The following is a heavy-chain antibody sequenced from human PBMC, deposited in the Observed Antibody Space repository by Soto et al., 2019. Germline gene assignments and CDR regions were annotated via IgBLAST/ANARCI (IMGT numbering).Heavy chain of an antibody. V-gene: IGHV3-23*01. D-gene: IGHD4-17*01. Sequence: GGSLRLSCAASGFTFSSYAMSWVRQAPGKGLEWVSAISGSGGSTYYADSVKGRFTISRDNSKNTLYLQMNSLRAEGTAVYYCAPDEYGRADFDYWGQGTLVTVSS. J-gene: IGHJ4*02. CDR3: APDEYGRADFDY. CDR2: ISGSGGST. CDR1: GFTFSSYA.